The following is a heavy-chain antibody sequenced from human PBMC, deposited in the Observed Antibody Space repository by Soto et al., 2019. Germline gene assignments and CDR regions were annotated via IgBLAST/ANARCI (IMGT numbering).Heavy chain of an antibody. V-gene: IGHV1-69*01. CDR3: ARGLRTGNYGMYV. CDR1: GGTFNNYA. D-gene: IGHD2-15*01. CDR2: IIPMFETV. J-gene: IGHJ6*02. Sequence: QEQLLQSGAEVRKPGSSVKVSCKASGGTFNNYAVSWVRQAPGQGLEWMGGIIPMFETVNYAQRFQGRLTIAADESTRTAYMELTSLTSADTAIYFCARGLRTGNYGMYVWGQGTTVTVSS.